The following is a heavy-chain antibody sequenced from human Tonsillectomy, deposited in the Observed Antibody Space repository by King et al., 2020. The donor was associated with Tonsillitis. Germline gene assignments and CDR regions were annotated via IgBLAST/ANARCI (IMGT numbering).Heavy chain of an antibody. CDR2: INPNTGGT. D-gene: IGHD6-19*01. CDR3: ARADSSGWYNWFDP. CDR1: GYTFTGYY. J-gene: IGHJ5*02. V-gene: IGHV1-2*02. Sequence: QLVQSGAEMKKPGASVKVSCKASGYTFTGYYMHWVRQAPGQGLEWMGWINPNTGGTYYAQKFQGRVTMTRDTSISTAYMELRRLRSDDTAMYYCARADSSGWYNWFDPWGQGALVTVSS.